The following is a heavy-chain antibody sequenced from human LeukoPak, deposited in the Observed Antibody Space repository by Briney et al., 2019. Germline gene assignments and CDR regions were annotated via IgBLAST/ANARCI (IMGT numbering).Heavy chain of an antibody. CDR3: ARDGYYYDSSGYKY. J-gene: IGHJ4*02. D-gene: IGHD3-22*01. CDR1: GGSISSSSYY. V-gene: IGHV4-39*07. CDR2: IYYSGST. Sequence: SETLSLTCTVSGGSISSSSYYWGWIRQPPGKELEWIGSIYYSGSTYYNPSLKSRVTISVDTSKNQFSLKLSSVTAADTAVYYCARDGYYYDSSGYKYWGQGTLVTVSS.